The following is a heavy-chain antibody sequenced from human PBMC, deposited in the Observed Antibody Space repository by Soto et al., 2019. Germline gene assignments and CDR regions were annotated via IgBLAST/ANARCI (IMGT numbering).Heavy chain of an antibody. J-gene: IGHJ6*02. CDR1: GFTFSSYA. V-gene: IGHV3-30-3*01. CDR2: ISYDGSNK. CDR3: ARGGCSGGSCYHYYYYGMDV. D-gene: IGHD2-15*01. Sequence: QVQLVESGGGVVQPGRSLRLSCAASGFTFSSYAMHWVRQAPGKGLEWVAVISYDGSNKYYADSVKGRFTISRDNSKNTLYLQMNSLRAEDTAVYYCARGGCSGGSCYHYYYYGMDVWGQGTTVTVSS.